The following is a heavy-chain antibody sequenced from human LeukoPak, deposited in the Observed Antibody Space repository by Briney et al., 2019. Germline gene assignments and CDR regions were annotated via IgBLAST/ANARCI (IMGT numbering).Heavy chain of an antibody. CDR1: GFTFGSYA. Sequence: GGSLRLSCAASGFTFGSYAMSWVRQAPGKGLDWVSGTSGSGDTTYYTDSVKGRFSISRHNSKNTLFLQMDALRAEDTAIYYCAKNLYSSGWDLYYFDSWGQGTLVTVSS. J-gene: IGHJ4*02. V-gene: IGHV3-23*01. CDR2: TSGSGDTT. CDR3: AKNLYSSGWDLYYFDS. D-gene: IGHD6-19*01.